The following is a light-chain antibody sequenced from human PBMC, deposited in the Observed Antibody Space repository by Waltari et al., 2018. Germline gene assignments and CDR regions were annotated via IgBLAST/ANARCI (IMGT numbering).Light chain of an antibody. CDR1: QSVLYRSNNKNY. CDR3: QQYYSTPWT. Sequence: DIVMTQSPDSLAGSLGERATISCKSSQSVLYRSNNKNYLLWYQQKPGQPPKLLIYWASTRESGVPDRFSGSGSGTDFTLTINSLQAEDVAVYYCQQYYSTPWTFGQGTKVEIK. J-gene: IGKJ1*01. CDR2: WAS. V-gene: IGKV4-1*01.